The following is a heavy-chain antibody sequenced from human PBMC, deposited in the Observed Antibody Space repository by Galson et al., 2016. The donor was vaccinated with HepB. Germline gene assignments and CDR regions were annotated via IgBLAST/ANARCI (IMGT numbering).Heavy chain of an antibody. Sequence: SLRLSCAASGFSISIYSMNWVRQAPGKGLEWVSAIRGSGTGTSYTDSVKGRLTISRDNSKNTLYLQMNSLRAEDAAVYYCAKISPVGYNSGWGGSFDIWGRGTMVTVSS. D-gene: IGHD6-19*01. CDR3: AKISPVGYNSGWGGSFDI. V-gene: IGHV3-23*01. CDR1: GFSISIYS. CDR2: IRGSGTGT. J-gene: IGHJ3*02.